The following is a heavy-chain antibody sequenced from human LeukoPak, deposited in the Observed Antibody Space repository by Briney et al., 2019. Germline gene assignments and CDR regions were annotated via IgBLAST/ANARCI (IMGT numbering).Heavy chain of an antibody. V-gene: IGHV4-39*07. CDR1: GGSISSSSYY. Sequence: SETLSLTCTVSGGSISSSSYYWGWIRQPPGKGLEWIGSIYYSGSTYYNPSLKSRVTISVDTSKNQFSLKLSSVTAANTAVYYCARVGYSYGSDYWGQGTLVTVSS. CDR3: ARVGYSYGSDY. CDR2: IYYSGST. D-gene: IGHD5-18*01. J-gene: IGHJ4*02.